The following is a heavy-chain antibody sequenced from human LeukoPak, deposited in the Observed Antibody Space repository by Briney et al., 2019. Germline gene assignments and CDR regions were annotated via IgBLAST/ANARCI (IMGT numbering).Heavy chain of an antibody. CDR3: ARDPALLEYLEWLRDPFDY. J-gene: IGHJ4*02. CDR2: INTNTGNP. V-gene: IGHV7-4-1*02. Sequence: ASVKVSCKASGYTFTSYAMNWVRQAPGQGLEWMGWINTNTGNPTYAQGFTGRFVFSLDTSVSTAYLQISSLKAEDTAVYYCARDPALLEYLEWLRDPFDYWGQGTLVTVSS. CDR1: GYTFTSYA. D-gene: IGHD3-3*01.